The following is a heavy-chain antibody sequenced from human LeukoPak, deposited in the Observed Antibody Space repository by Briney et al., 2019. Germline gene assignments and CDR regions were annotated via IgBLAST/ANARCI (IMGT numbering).Heavy chain of an antibody. V-gene: IGHV3-23*01. D-gene: IGHD3-22*01. Sequence: GGSLRLSCEASGFVFSDYTMNWVRQIPGKGLEWGSAISGSGGSTYYADSVQGRFTISRDNSKNTLYMQLNSLRAEDTDVYYCAKDQVLDSSGYYTLYYFDYWGQGTLVTVSS. CDR3: AKDQVLDSSGYYTLYYFDY. J-gene: IGHJ4*02. CDR1: GFVFSDYT. CDR2: ISGSGGST.